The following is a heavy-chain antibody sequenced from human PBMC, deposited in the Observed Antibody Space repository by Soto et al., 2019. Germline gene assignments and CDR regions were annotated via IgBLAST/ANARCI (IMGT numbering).Heavy chain of an antibody. D-gene: IGHD3-22*01. J-gene: IGHJ5*02. Sequence: QVQLQESGPGLVKPSETLSLTCTVSGGSISSYYWSWIRQPAGKGLEWIGRIYTSGSTNYNPSLKSRVTMSVDTSKNQFSLKLSSVTAADTAVYYCAIDLTNYYDSSGYHSYWFDPWGQGTLVTVSS. CDR3: AIDLTNYYDSSGYHSYWFDP. V-gene: IGHV4-4*07. CDR1: GGSISSYY. CDR2: IYTSGST.